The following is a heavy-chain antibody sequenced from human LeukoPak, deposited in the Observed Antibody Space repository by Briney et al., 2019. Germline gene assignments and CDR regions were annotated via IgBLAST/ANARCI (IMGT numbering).Heavy chain of an antibody. CDR3: ARGLDSGSYFDY. D-gene: IGHD1-26*01. CDR2: IYYSGST. CDR1: GGSISSSTYY. V-gene: IGHV4-39*07. Sequence: SETLSLTCTVSGGSISSSTYYWGWIRQPPGKGLEWIGSIYYSGSTYYNPSLKSRVTISVDTSKNQFSLKLSSVTAADTAVYYCARGLDSGSYFDYWGQGTLVTVSS. J-gene: IGHJ4*02.